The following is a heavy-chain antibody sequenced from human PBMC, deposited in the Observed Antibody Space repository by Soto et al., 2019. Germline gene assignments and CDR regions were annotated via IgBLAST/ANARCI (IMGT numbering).Heavy chain of an antibody. D-gene: IGHD2-15*01. V-gene: IGHV3-21*01. CDR2: ISATGYYL. CDR3: VRDFSRVVGSTADAFDL. CDR1: GFSFNSYA. Sequence: EVQLVESGGGLVKPGGSLRLSCVASGFSFNSYAMNWVRQAPGKGPEWVSSISATGYYLYYADSVKGRFTISRDNAKKSLYLQMNSLRAADTAVYYCVRDFSRVVGSTADAFDLWGRGTMVTVSS. J-gene: IGHJ3*01.